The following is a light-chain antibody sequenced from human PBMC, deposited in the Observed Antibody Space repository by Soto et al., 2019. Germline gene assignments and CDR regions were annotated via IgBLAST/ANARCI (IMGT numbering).Light chain of an antibody. Sequence: QSVLTQPPSVSGAPGQTITISCTGSSSNIGAGYDVHWYQQLPGRAPKLLIYGNNNRPSGVPDRFSGSKSDNTASLTVSGLQAEDEADYYCSSYAGNNNFVVFGGGTKVTVL. J-gene: IGLJ2*01. CDR3: SSYAGNNNFVV. CDR1: SSNIGAGYD. CDR2: GNN. V-gene: IGLV1-40*01.